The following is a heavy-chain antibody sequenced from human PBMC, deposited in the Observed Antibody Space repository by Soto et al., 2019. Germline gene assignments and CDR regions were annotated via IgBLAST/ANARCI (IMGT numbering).Heavy chain of an antibody. Sequence: QVQLVQSGAEVKKPGSSVKVSCKASGGSFNSYAISWVRQAPGQGLEWMGRIIPVLGLTNYAEKFQDRFTITADTADKSTTVAYMELTSLRSEDTALYYCATAFQLQAYWGQGTLVTVSS. D-gene: IGHD1-1*01. J-gene: IGHJ4*02. CDR1: GGSFNSYA. CDR2: IIPVLGLT. CDR3: ATAFQLQAY. V-gene: IGHV1-69*02.